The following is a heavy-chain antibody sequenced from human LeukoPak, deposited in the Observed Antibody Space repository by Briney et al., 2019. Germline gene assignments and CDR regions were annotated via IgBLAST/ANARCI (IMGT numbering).Heavy chain of an antibody. J-gene: IGHJ4*02. Sequence: GASVKVSCKASGYTFTGYYLHWVRQAPGQGLEWMGWINPNSGGTNSAQKFQGRVTMTTDTSTSTAYMELRSLRSDDTAVYYCAREAGRYSYGQRLFDYWGQGTLVTVSS. CDR3: AREAGRYSYGQRLFDY. V-gene: IGHV1-2*02. CDR1: GYTFTGYY. CDR2: INPNSGGT. D-gene: IGHD5-18*01.